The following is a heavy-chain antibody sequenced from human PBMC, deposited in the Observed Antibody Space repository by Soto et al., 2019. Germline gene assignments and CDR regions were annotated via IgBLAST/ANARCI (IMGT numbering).Heavy chain of an antibody. CDR2: ISYDGSNK. D-gene: IGHD2-2*01. CDR3: AKDGGLSSLDY. Sequence: QVQLVKSGGGVVQPGRSLRLSCAASGFTFSSYGMHWVRQAPGKGLEWVAVISYDGSNKYYADSVKGRFTISRDNSKNTLYLQMNSLRAEDTAVYYCAKDGGLSSLDYWGQGTLVTVSS. CDR1: GFTFSSYG. V-gene: IGHV3-30*18. J-gene: IGHJ4*02.